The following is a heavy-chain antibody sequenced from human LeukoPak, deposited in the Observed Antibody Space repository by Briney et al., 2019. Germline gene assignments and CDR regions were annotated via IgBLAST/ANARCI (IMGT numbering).Heavy chain of an antibody. D-gene: IGHD3-22*01. CDR1: GFTFSNYG. J-gene: IGHJ4*02. V-gene: IGHV3-30*02. Sequence: SGGSLRLSCAASGFTFSNYGMDWVRQAPGKGLEWVAFIRHDGSNKYYVDSVKGRFTISRDNSKNTLYLQMNSLRPEDTAMYYCAKDPTAHYYDSAVYFDYWGQGTLVTVSS. CDR2: IRHDGSNK. CDR3: AKDPTAHYYDSAVYFDY.